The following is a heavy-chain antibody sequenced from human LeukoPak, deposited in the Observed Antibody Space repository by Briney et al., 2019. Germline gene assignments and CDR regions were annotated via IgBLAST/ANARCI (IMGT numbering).Heavy chain of an antibody. CDR1: GFTFSSYG. D-gene: IGHD5-18*01. CDR3: AKDRIQLWYIDY. CDR2: ISYDGSNK. J-gene: IGHJ4*02. Sequence: AGGSLRLSCAASGFTFSSYGMHWVRQAPGKGVEWVAVISYDGSNKYYADSVKGRFTISRDNSKNTLYLQMNSLRAEDTAVYYCAKDRIQLWYIDYWGQGTLVTVSS. V-gene: IGHV3-30*18.